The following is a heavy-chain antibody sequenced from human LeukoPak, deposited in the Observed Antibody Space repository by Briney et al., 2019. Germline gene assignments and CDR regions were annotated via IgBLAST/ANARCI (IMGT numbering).Heavy chain of an antibody. CDR3: AKDRCSNGVGCYYYYMDV. V-gene: IGHV3-21*01. CDR2: ISSGSTYR. CDR1: GFTFSSYW. J-gene: IGHJ6*03. Sequence: GGSLRLSCAASGFTFSSYWMSWVRQAPGKGLEWVSSISSGSTYRYYADSVKGRFSISRDSSKNILYLQMNSLRAEDTAVYYCAKDRCSNGVGCYYYYMDVWGKGTTVTISS. D-gene: IGHD2-8*01.